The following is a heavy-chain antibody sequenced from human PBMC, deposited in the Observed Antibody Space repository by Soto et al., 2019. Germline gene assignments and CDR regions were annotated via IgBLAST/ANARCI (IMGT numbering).Heavy chain of an antibody. Sequence: GGSLRLSCAASGFTVSSYAMSWVRQAPGKGLEWVSAISGRGGSTYYADYVKGRFAMSRDNSKNTLYLQMNSLRAEDTAVYYCANFYGDQLDYWGQGTLVTVSS. CDR1: GFTVSSYA. CDR2: ISGRGGST. D-gene: IGHD4-17*01. J-gene: IGHJ4*02. CDR3: ANFYGDQLDY. V-gene: IGHV3-23*01.